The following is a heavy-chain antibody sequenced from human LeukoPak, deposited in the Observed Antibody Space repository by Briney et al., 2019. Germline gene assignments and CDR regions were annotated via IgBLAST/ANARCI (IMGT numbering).Heavy chain of an antibody. CDR3: AKRRGDTATVNWYFDL. Sequence: GGSLRLSCAASGITFSNYGMSWVRQAPGKGLEWVSTIGGTSGITYYADSVKGRFTISRDNSKSTLYLQMDSLRAEDTAVFYCAKRRGDTATVNWYFDLWGRGTLVTVSS. V-gene: IGHV3-23*01. D-gene: IGHD5-18*01. CDR1: GITFSNYG. CDR2: IGGTSGIT. J-gene: IGHJ2*01.